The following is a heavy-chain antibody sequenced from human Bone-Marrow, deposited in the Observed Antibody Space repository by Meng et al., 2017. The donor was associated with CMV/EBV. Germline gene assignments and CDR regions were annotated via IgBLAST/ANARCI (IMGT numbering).Heavy chain of an antibody. J-gene: IGHJ4*02. V-gene: IGHV5-51*01. CDR3: ARYLSGGAALLRD. Sequence: GGSLRLSCKGSGYSFTSYWIGWVRQMPGKGLEWMGSIHPSDSATRYNPSFQGQVSISADKSSSTAYLQWRSLTASDTAMYYCARYLSGGAALLRDWGQGPLVTGSS. D-gene: IGHD2-15*01. CDR2: IHPSDSAT. CDR1: GYSFTSYW.